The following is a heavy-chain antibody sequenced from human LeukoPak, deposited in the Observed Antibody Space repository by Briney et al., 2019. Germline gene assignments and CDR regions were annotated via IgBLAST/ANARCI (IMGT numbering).Heavy chain of an antibody. V-gene: IGHV3-30*02. J-gene: IGHJ4*02. Sequence: PGGSLRLSCAASGFTFSSYGMHWVRQAPGKGLEWVAFIRYDGSNKYYADSVKGRFTISRDNSKNTLYLQMNSLRAEDTAVYYCAKDLTVTTGPFDYWGQGTPVTVSS. CDR2: IRYDGSNK. D-gene: IGHD4-11*01. CDR1: GFTFSSYG. CDR3: AKDLTVTTGPFDY.